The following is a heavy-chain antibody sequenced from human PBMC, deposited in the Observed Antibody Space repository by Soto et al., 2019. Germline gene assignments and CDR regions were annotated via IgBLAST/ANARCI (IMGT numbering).Heavy chain of an antibody. CDR2: IYKTGST. CDR3: ARDRIQFAVDV. D-gene: IGHD5-18*01. V-gene: IGHV4-31*03. Sequence: QVQLQESGPGLVKPSQTLSLTCSVSGGSINSGGHYWSWIRQHPGKGLEWIGHIYKTGSTDFNPSHKDRLTIAMDTSKIQFSLGLRSVTDADTAVYYCARDRIQFAVDVWGQGTTVTVSS. J-gene: IGHJ6*02. CDR1: GGSINSGGHY.